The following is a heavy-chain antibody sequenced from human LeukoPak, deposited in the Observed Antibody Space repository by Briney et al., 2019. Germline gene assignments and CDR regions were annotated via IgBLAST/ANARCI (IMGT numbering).Heavy chain of an antibody. CDR2: IIPIFGTA. CDR1: GGTFSSYA. J-gene: IGHJ4*02. V-gene: IGHV1-69*13. D-gene: IGHD2-15*01. Sequence: GASVKVSCKASGGTFSSYAISWVRQAPGQGLEWMGGIIPIFGTANYAQKFQGRVTITADESTSTAYMELSSLRSEDTAVYYCARDRDAARFPPHYFDYWGQGTLVTVSS. CDR3: ARDRDAARFPPHYFDY.